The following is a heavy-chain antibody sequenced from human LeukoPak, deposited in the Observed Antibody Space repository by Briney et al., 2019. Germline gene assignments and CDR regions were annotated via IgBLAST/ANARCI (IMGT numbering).Heavy chain of an antibody. D-gene: IGHD3-22*01. J-gene: IGHJ4*02. V-gene: IGHV3-23*01. CDR3: AKAGEIVVVSYYFDY. CDR1: GFTFSSYA. CDR2: ISGSGGST. Sequence: EAGGSLRLSCAASGFTFSSYAKSWVRQAPGKGLEWVSAISGSGGSTYYADSVKGRFTISRDNSKNTLYLQMNSLRAEDTAVYYCAKAGEIVVVSYYFDYWGQGTLVTVSS.